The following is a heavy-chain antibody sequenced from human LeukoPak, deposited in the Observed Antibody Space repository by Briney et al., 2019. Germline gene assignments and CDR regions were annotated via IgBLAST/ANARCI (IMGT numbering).Heavy chain of an antibody. D-gene: IGHD6-19*01. V-gene: IGHV3-30*02. CDR1: GFTFSSYG. CDR2: IRYDGRNK. CDR3: ARTVSSAGWSDDAFDI. Sequence: GGSLRLSCAASGFTFSSYGMHWVRQAPGKGLEWVSFIRYDGRNKYYADSVKGRFTISRDNAKNFLYLQMNSLRAEDTALYYCARTVSSAGWSDDAFDIWGQGIMVTVSS. J-gene: IGHJ3*02.